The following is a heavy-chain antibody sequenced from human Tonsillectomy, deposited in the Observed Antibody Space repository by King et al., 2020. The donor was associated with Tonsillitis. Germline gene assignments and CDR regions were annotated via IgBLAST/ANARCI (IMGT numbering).Heavy chain of an antibody. V-gene: IGHV4-31*03. CDR3: AMAYCGGDCYSAEYFQH. D-gene: IGHD2-21*02. Sequence: VQLQESGPGLVKPSQTLSLTCTVSGGSFSSGGYFWSWIRQHPGKGLEWIGYIYYSGSTYYNPSLKSRVTMSVDTSKKQYSLKLSSVTAADTAVYYCAMAYCGGDCYSAEYFQHWGQGTLVTVSS. J-gene: IGHJ1*01. CDR2: IYYSGST. CDR1: GGSFSSGGYF.